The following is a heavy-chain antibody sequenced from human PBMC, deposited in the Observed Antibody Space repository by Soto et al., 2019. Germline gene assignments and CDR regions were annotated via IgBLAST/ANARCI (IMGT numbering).Heavy chain of an antibody. J-gene: IGHJ4*02. V-gene: IGHV1-58*01. CDR2: VVVGSDNT. Sequence: SVKVSCKTSGFTFSKSSVQWMRQARGQRLEWIGWVVVGSDNTRYAQNFQDRVTITRDTSATTAYMELSSLTSEDTAIYYCARNILGGTPDYWGQGTLVTVSS. D-gene: IGHD3-16*01. CDR3: ARNILGGTPDY. CDR1: GFTFSKSS.